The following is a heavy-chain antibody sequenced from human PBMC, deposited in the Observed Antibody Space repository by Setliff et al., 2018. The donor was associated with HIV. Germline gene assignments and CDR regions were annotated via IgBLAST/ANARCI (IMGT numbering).Heavy chain of an antibody. CDR3: ARGMDYYDTSGYYQYYFYY. CDR1: GYGFTDYY. CDR2: INPKSDGT. D-gene: IGHD3-22*01. V-gene: IGHV1-2*04. J-gene: IGHJ4*02. Sequence: AASVKVSCKASGYGFTDYYIHWVRQAPGQGLEWMGWINPKSDGTNYAQKFQGWITMTRDTSISTAYMELSRLRSDDTAVYYCARGMDYYDTSGYYQYYFYYWGQGTLVTVSS.